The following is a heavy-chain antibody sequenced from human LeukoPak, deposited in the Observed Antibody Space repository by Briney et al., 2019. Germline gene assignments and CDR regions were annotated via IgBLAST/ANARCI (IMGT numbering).Heavy chain of an antibody. J-gene: IGHJ5*02. V-gene: IGHV3-30*02. CDR3: AKEIVLVPAPDP. CDR2: IRYDGSNK. D-gene: IGHD2-2*01. Sequence: PGGSLRLSCAASGFTFSSYGMHWVRQAPGKGLEWVAFIRYDGSNKYYADSVKGRFTISRDNSKNTLYLQMNSLRAEDTAVYYCAKEIVLVPAPDPWGQGTLVTVSS. CDR1: GFTFSSYG.